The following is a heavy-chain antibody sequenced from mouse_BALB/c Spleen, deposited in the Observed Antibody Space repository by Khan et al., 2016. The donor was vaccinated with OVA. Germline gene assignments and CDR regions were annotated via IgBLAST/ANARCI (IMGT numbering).Heavy chain of an antibody. CDR3: ARGYFGNYEFVY. CDR2: IFPGTGTT. Sequence: QVQLQQSGAELVKPGASVKLSCKTSGYTFTSYWIQWVKQRPGQGLGWIGQIFPGTGTTYYNENFKGKAKLTVDTSSSPAYMQLSGLTSEDSAVYFCARGYFGNYEFVYWGQGTLVTVSP. J-gene: IGHJ3*01. CDR1: GYTFTSYW. V-gene: IGHV1S132*01. D-gene: IGHD2-1*01.